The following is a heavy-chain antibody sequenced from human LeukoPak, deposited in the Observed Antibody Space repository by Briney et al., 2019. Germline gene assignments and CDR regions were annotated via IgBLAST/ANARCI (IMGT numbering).Heavy chain of an antibody. CDR3: TRVEDIVVVVAAPDY. J-gene: IGHJ4*02. CDR1: GFTFGDYA. CDR2: IRSKAYGGTT. D-gene: IGHD2-15*01. V-gene: IGHV3-49*03. Sequence: GGSLRLSCTASGFTFGDYAMSWFHQAPGKGLEWVGFIRSKAYGGTTEYAASVKGRFTISRDDSKSIAYLQMNSLKTEDTAVYYCTRVEDIVVVVAAPDYWGQGTLVTVSS.